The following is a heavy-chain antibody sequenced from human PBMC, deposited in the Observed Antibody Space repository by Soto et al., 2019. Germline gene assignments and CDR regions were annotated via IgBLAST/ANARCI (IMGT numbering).Heavy chain of an antibody. J-gene: IGHJ5*02. CDR2: IKDDGGDE. D-gene: IGHD6-19*01. CDR1: GFTFSPYW. Sequence: EVQLVESGGGLVQPGGSLGLSCAASGFTFSPYWMSWVRQAPGKGLEWVAIIKDDGGDEHYLEAVRGRFTISRDNAKKSLYLAMDSLRVEDTAVYYCAGGSGWISDTWGQGTLVTVSS. CDR3: AGGSGWISDT. V-gene: IGHV3-7*05.